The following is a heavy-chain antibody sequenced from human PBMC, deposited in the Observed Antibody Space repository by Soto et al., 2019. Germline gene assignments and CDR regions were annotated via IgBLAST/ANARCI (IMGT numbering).Heavy chain of an antibody. V-gene: IGHV6-1*01. CDR3: ARESRYCSSTSCYYYYYYGMDV. CDR1: GDSVSSNSAA. D-gene: IGHD2-2*01. Sequence: SQTLSLTCAISGDSVSSNSAAWNWIRQSPSRGLEWLGRTYYRSKWYNDYAVSAKSRITINPDTSKNQFSLQLNSVTSDDAAVYYCARESRYCSSTSCYYYYYYGMDVWGQGTSVTVSS. CDR2: TYYRSKWYN. J-gene: IGHJ6*02.